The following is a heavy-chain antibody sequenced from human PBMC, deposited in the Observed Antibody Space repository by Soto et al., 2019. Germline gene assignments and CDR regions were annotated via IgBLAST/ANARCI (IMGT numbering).Heavy chain of an antibody. Sequence: SQTLSLTCVISGDSVSSNSAAWNWIRQSPSRGLEWLGRTYYRSKWYNDYAVSVKSRITINPETSKKQFSLQPNSVTPEDTAVYYCARGVVVVPAATQGYYYYYGMDVWGQGTTVTVSS. V-gene: IGHV6-1*01. J-gene: IGHJ6*02. D-gene: IGHD2-2*01. CDR2: TYYRSKWYN. CDR1: GDSVSSNSAA. CDR3: ARGVVVVPAATQGYYYYYGMDV.